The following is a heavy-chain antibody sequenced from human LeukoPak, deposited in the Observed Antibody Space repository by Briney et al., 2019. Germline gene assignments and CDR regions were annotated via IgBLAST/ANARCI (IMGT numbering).Heavy chain of an antibody. J-gene: IGHJ6*03. V-gene: IGHV4-59*01. CDR2: IYYSGST. D-gene: IGHD3-10*01. CDR1: GGSISSYY. CDR3: ARALWFGAPYYYYYMDV. Sequence: PSETLSLTCTVSGGSISSYYWSWIRQPPGKGLEWIGYIYYSGSTNYNPSLKSRVTISVDTSKNQFSLKLSSVTAADTAVHYCARALWFGAPYYYYYMDVWGKGTTVTISS.